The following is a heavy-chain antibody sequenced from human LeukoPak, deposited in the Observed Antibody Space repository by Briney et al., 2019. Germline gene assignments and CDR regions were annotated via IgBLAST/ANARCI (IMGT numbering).Heavy chain of an antibody. CDR3: ARDRRSSSWYPYYYYYGMDV. D-gene: IGHD6-13*01. Sequence: GGSLGLSCAASGFTVSSNYMSWVRQAPGKGLEWVSVIYNGGSTYYADSVKGRFTISRDNSKNTLYLQMNSLRAEDTAVYYCARDRRSSSWYPYYYYYGMDVWGQGTTVTVSS. CDR1: GFTVSSNY. CDR2: IYNGGST. J-gene: IGHJ6*02. V-gene: IGHV3-53*01.